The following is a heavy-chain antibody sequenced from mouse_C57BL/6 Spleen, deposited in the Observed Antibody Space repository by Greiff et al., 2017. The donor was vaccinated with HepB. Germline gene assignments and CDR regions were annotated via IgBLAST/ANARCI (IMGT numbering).Heavy chain of an antibody. J-gene: IGHJ2*01. D-gene: IGHD1-1*01. V-gene: IGHV1-76*01. CDR1: GYTFTDYY. CDR2: IYPGSGNT. CDR3: ARGGHYGSRGYYFDY. Sequence: QVQLQQSGAELVRPGASVKLSCKASGYTFTDYYINWVKQRPGQGLEWIARIYPGSGNTYYNEKFKGKATLTAEKSSSTAYMQLSSLTSEDSAVYFCARGGHYGSRGYYFDYWGQGTTLTVSS.